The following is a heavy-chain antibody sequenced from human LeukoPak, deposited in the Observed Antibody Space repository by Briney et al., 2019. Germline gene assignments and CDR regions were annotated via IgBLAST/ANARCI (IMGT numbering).Heavy chain of an antibody. Sequence: PGRSLRLSCAASGFTFSSYGMHWVRQAPGKGLEWVAVIWYDGSNKYYADSVKGRFTISRDNSKNTLYLQMNSLRAEDTAVYYCAGDLSAMVRGVMSYWGQGTLVTVSS. CDR1: GFTFSSYG. CDR3: AGDLSAMVRGVMSY. J-gene: IGHJ4*02. V-gene: IGHV3-33*01. D-gene: IGHD3-10*01. CDR2: IWYDGSNK.